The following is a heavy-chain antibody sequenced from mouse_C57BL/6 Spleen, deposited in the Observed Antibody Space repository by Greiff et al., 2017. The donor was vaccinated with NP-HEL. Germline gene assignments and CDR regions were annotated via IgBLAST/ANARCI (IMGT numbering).Heavy chain of an antibody. CDR1: GFTFSSYG. V-gene: IGHV5-6*01. CDR3: AGLGRGFFDY. CDR2: ISSGGSYT. Sequence: EVKLVESGGDLVKPGGSLKLSCAASGFTFSSYGMSWVRQTPDKRLEWVATISSGGSYTYYPDSVKGRFTISRDNAKNTLYLQMSSLKSEDTAMYYCAGLGRGFFDYWGQGTTLTVSS. J-gene: IGHJ2*01. D-gene: IGHD4-1*01.